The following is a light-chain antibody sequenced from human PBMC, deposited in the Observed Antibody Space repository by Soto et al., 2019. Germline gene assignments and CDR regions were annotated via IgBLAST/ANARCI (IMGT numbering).Light chain of an antibody. CDR3: SSYTTSSPVV. Sequence: QSVLTQPASVSGSPGQSITISCTGTSSDVGGYNFVSWYQQHPGKVPKLMIYEVTNRPSGVSNRFSGSKSGNTASLTISGLQAEDEADYYCSSYTTSSPVVFGGGTQLTV. CDR1: SSDVGGYNF. CDR2: EVT. J-gene: IGLJ2*01. V-gene: IGLV2-14*01.